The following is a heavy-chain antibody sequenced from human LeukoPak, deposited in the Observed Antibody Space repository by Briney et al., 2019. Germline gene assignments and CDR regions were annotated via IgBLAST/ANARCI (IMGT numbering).Heavy chain of an antibody. D-gene: IGHD1-26*01. CDR3: ARERTPPSGSYDLLGAFDI. J-gene: IGHJ3*02. CDR2: ISAYNGNT. CDR1: GYTFTSYG. V-gene: IGHV1-18*01. Sequence: ASVKVSCEASGYTFTSYGISGVRQAPGQGLEWMGWISAYNGNTNYAQKLQGRVTMTTDTSTSTAYMKLRTLRSDDTAVYYCARERTPPSGSYDLLGAFDIWGQGTMVTVSS.